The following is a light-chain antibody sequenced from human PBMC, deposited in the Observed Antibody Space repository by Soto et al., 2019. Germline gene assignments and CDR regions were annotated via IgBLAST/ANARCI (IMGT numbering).Light chain of an antibody. CDR1: SSDVGGYNY. Sequence: QSDLNQPPSASGSPGQSVTISCTGTSSDVGGYNYVSWYQQYPGRAPKLMIYEVTKRPSGVPDRFSGSKSGNTASLTVSGIQAEDEADYYCSSYAASNNFYFVFGGGTKVTVL. J-gene: IGLJ3*02. CDR3: SSYAASNNFYFV. CDR2: EVT. V-gene: IGLV2-8*01.